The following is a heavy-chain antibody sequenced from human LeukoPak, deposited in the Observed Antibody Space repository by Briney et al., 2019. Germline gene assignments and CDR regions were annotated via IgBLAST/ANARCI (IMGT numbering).Heavy chain of an antibody. D-gene: IGHD2-15*01. Sequence: GSSVTVSFKASGGTFISYAISWVRQAPGQGGEWMGVINPSGGSTSYAQTFQCRVTMTRDTSTSTVYMELSSLRSEDTAVYYCARDVAVTSLSLFDYWGQGTLVTVSS. CDR2: INPSGGST. V-gene: IGHV1-46*01. CDR1: GGTFISYA. J-gene: IGHJ4*02. CDR3: ARDVAVTSLSLFDY.